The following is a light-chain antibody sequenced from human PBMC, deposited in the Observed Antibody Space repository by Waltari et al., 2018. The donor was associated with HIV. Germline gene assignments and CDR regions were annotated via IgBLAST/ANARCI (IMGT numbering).Light chain of an antibody. Sequence: QSVVTLPPSASGTPGQRVTISCSGSDSNIGSNYVYWYQDLPGTAPKLLIYKNNQRSSVVPDRFSGSKSDTAASLAISGLRSEDEADYYCASWDDNLNSWVFGGGTKLTVL. CDR2: KNN. V-gene: IGLV1-47*01. CDR3: ASWDDNLNSWV. CDR1: DSNIGSNY. J-gene: IGLJ3*02.